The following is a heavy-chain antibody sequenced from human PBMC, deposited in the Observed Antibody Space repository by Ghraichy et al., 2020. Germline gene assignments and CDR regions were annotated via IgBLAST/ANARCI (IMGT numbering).Heavy chain of an antibody. J-gene: IGHJ6*02. Sequence: GESLNISCAASGFTFSSYWMHWVRQAPGKGLVWVSRINSDGGSTTYADSVKGRFTISKDNAKNTLYLQMNSLRAEDTAVYYCVKDLVSGGFGAYGMDVWGQGTTVTVSS. D-gene: IGHD2-15*01. V-gene: IGHV3-74*01. CDR2: INSDGGST. CDR1: GFTFSSYW. CDR3: VKDLVSGGFGAYGMDV.